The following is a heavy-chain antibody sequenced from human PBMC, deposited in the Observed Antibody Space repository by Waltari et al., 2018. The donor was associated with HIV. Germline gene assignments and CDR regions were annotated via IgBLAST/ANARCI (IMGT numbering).Heavy chain of an antibody. CDR1: GFTVSSNY. CDR2: IDSGCST. J-gene: IGHJ4*02. CDR3: ASSPSSGTRNDY. Sequence: EVQLVETGGGFIQPGGSLRLSCAASGFTVSSNYMSWVRPAPGKGLGGVSVIDSGCSTYYADSGKGRFTIARDNAKNTLYLQMNSLRAEDTAVYYCASSPSSGTRNDYWGQGTLVTVSS. D-gene: IGHD3-22*01. V-gene: IGHV3-53*02.